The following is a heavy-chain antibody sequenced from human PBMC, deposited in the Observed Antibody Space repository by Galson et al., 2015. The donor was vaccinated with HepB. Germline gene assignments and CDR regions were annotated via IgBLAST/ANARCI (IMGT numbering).Heavy chain of an antibody. Sequence: SLRLSCAVSGFTFSGYWMSWVRQAPEKGLEWVANIKQDGSEKYYVDSVKGRFTISRDNAKNSVYLQMNSLRAEDTAVYYCAKDIAYCGGDCYAGNNAFDTWGQGTMVTVSS. CDR2: IKQDGSEK. D-gene: IGHD2-21*02. CDR1: GFTFSGYW. CDR3: AKDIAYCGGDCYAGNNAFDT. V-gene: IGHV3-7*03. J-gene: IGHJ3*02.